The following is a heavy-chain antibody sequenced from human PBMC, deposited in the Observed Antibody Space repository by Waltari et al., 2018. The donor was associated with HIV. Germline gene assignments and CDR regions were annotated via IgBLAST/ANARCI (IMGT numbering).Heavy chain of an antibody. CDR1: GVTSNTFT. J-gene: IGHJ5*02. CDR2: RWMGRSLPIRGAP. V-gene: IGHV1-69*08. CDR3: ATPAAKGTWFAA. Sequence: QVRLVQSGDEVRKSGSSVKISCEAFGVTSNTFTANWVRQAPGECLEWVGKLRWMGRSLPIRGAPDYSQRWRGRVTLSADTATITAFLQLSSRRSDDTAVYYCATPAAKGTWFAAWGKGSQIIVSS. D-gene: IGHD3-10*01.